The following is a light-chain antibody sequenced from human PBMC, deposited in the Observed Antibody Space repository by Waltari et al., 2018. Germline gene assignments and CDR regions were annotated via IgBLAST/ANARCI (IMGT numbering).Light chain of an antibody. Sequence: IVMTQSPATLSLSPGERATLSCRASHSVADNIAWDQQKPGQAPSLLIYAASARATGNPARFTGSGSGTEFTLTISSLQSEDFAVYFCQQYNRWPPITFGPGTKVEI. J-gene: IGKJ3*01. CDR1: HSVADN. CDR3: QQYNRWPPIT. CDR2: AAS. V-gene: IGKV3-15*01.